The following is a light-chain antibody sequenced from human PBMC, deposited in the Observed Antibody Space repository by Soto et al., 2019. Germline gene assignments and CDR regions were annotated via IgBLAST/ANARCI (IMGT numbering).Light chain of an antibody. Sequence: EIVLTQSPGTLSLSPGERATLSCRASQSVRSTYVAWYQQKPGQAPRLLIFDASSRATGIPDRFSGSGSGTDFTLTISRLEPEDFAEYYCHQYGTSPATFGQGTKVEIK. J-gene: IGKJ1*01. CDR3: HQYGTSPAT. CDR1: QSVRSTY. CDR2: DAS. V-gene: IGKV3-20*01.